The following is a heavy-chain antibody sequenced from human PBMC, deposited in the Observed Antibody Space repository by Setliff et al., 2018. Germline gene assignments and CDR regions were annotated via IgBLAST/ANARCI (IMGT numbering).Heavy chain of an antibody. CDR2: IYYRGTT. J-gene: IGHJ5*02. D-gene: IGHD1-26*01. CDR1: GGFIRDYY. CDR3: AAVGIDAGGGWFDP. Sequence: SETPSLTCTVSGGFIRDYYWNWIRQSPGKGLEWIGYIYYRGTTNYNSSLKSRVTLSIDMSKNQFSLKLSSATAADTAVYFCAAVGIDAGGGWFDPWGHGIPVTVSS. V-gene: IGHV4-59*01.